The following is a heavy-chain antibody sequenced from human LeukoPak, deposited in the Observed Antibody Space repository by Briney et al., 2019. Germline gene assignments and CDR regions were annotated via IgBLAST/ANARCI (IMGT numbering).Heavy chain of an antibody. CDR1: GGPVSRHY. V-gene: IGHV4-4*07. CDR3: ARASQYDYYGSENPLRFDP. CDR2: IYSTGST. J-gene: IGHJ5*02. D-gene: IGHD3-10*01. Sequence: SETLSLTCTVSGGPVSRHYWSWIRQPAGKGLEWIGRIYSTGSTSYNTSLKSRVTMSVDTSKNQFSLKLDSVTAADTAVYYCARASQYDYYGSENPLRFDPWGQGTLVTVSS.